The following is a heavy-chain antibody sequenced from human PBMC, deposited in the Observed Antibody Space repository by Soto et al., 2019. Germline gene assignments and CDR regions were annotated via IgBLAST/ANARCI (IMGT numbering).Heavy chain of an antibody. CDR1: GGSISSGGYY. Sequence: SETLSLTCTVSGGSISSGGYYWSWIRQHPGKGLEWIGYIYYSGSTYYNPSLKSRVTISVDTSKNQFSLKLSSVTAADTAVYYCARDRWYCSGGSCYPLAFDIWGQGTMVTVS. V-gene: IGHV4-31*03. D-gene: IGHD2-15*01. J-gene: IGHJ3*02. CDR3: ARDRWYCSGGSCYPLAFDI. CDR2: IYYSGST.